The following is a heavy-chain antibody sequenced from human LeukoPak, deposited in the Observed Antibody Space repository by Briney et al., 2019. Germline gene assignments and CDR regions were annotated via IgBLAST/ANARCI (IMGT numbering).Heavy chain of an antibody. Sequence: GGSLRLSCAASGYTFSIYAIHWVRQAPGKGLEWVAVISIDGRNEYYADSVKGRFTVSRDNSKNTLYLQMNSLRAEDTAVYYCARYHDYGDYKRYFDPWGQGILVTVSS. J-gene: IGHJ5*02. CDR3: ARYHDYGDYKRYFDP. V-gene: IGHV3-30*04. D-gene: IGHD4-17*01. CDR2: ISIDGRNE. CDR1: GYTFSIYA.